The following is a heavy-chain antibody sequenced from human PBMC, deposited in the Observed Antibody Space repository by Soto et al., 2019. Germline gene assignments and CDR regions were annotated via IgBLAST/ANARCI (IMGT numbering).Heavy chain of an antibody. CDR3: AKDGGYGNFDY. V-gene: IGHV3-30*18. J-gene: IGHJ4*02. D-gene: IGHD5-12*01. CDR1: GFTFSSYG. Sequence: QVQLVESGGGVVQPGRSLRLSWAASGFTFSSYGMHWVRQAPGMGLEWVAVISYDGSNKYYADSVKGRFTISRDNSKNALYLQMNSLRAEDTAVYYCAKDGGYGNFDYWGQGTLVTVSS. CDR2: ISYDGSNK.